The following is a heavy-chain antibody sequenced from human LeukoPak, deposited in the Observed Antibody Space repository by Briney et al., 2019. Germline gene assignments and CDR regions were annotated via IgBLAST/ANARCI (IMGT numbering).Heavy chain of an antibody. CDR3: AGAYSDFNFLFDY. Sequence: PSETLSLTCTVSGGSISRYYWSWIRQPPGKGLEWIGFVYYSGSTTYDPSLQSRVTISLDTSRNQFSLKLSSVTAADTAVYYCAGAYSDFNFLFDYWGQGTLVTVSS. CDR1: GGSISRYY. V-gene: IGHV4-59*01. J-gene: IGHJ4*02. D-gene: IGHD1-26*01. CDR2: VYYSGST.